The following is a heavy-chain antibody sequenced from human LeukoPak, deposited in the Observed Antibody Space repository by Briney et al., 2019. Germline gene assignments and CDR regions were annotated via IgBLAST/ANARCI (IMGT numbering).Heavy chain of an antibody. V-gene: IGHV3-23*01. Sequence: GGSLRLSCAASGFAFDTYGMTWARQAPGKGLERVSSISGSGYNTYYADPAKGRFTISRDNFKNTLYLQMNSLRAEDTAIYYCATTTTSFDYWGQGSLVTVSS. J-gene: IGHJ4*02. CDR3: ATTTTSFDY. D-gene: IGHD1-14*01. CDR2: ISGSGYNT. CDR1: GFAFDTYG.